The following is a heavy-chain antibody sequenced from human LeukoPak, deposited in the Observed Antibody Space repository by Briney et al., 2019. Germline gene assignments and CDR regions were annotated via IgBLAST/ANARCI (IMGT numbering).Heavy chain of an antibody. Sequence: GASVKVSCNASGYTFTSYGISWVRQAPGQGLEWMGWISAYNGNTNYAQKLQGRVTMTADTSTSTAYMELRSLRSDDTAVYYCAKDRPHGGYDYVPYYFDYWGQGSLVTVSS. D-gene: IGHD5-12*01. CDR3: AKDRPHGGYDYVPYYFDY. CDR2: ISAYNGNT. V-gene: IGHV1-18*01. CDR1: GYTFTSYG. J-gene: IGHJ4*02.